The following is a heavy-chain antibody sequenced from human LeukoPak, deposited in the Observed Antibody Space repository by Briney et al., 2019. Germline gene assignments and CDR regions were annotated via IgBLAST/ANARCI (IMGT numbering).Heavy chain of an antibody. CDR3: ARSRTYCYDSSGYYGYFDY. Sequence: GASVKVSCKASGGTFSSYAISWVRQAPGQGLEWMGGIIPIFGTANYAQKFQGRVTITADESTSTAYMELSSLRSEDTAVYYCARSRTYCYDSSGYYGYFDYWGQGTLVTVSS. V-gene: IGHV1-69*13. J-gene: IGHJ4*02. CDR2: IIPIFGTA. D-gene: IGHD3-22*01. CDR1: GGTFSSYA.